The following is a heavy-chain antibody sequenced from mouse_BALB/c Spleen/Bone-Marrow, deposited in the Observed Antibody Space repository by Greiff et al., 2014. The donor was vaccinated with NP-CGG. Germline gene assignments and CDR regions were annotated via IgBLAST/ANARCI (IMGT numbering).Heavy chain of an antibody. V-gene: IGHV7-3*02. Sequence: VQLKESGGGLVQPGGSLRLSCATSGFTFTDYYMNWVRQPPGKALERLGFIRNKANGYTTGYSASVKSRFTISRDNSQNILYLQMNTLRADDSATYYCARDKGRVFFDYWGQGTTLTVSS. J-gene: IGHJ2*01. CDR1: GFTFTDYY. CDR3: ARDKGRVFFDY. CDR2: IRNKANGYTT.